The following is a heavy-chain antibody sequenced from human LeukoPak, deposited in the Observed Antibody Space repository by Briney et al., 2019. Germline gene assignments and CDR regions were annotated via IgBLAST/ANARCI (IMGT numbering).Heavy chain of an antibody. Sequence: SGPTLVNPTQTPTLTCTFSGFSLGTSGMCVSWIRQPPGKALEWLARIDWADDNYYSTSLKTRITISKDTSKNQVVLTMTNMDPVDAPTYQCARATAESGSMDVWGQGTTVTVSS. CDR3: ARATAESGSMDV. V-gene: IGHV2-70*11. CDR2: IDWADDN. CDR1: GFSLGTSGMC. D-gene: IGHD1-14*01. J-gene: IGHJ6*02.